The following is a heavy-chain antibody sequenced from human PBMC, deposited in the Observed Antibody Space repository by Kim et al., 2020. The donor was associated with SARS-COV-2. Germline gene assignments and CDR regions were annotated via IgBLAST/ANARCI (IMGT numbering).Heavy chain of an antibody. D-gene: IGHD3-10*01. CDR2: ISYDGRNK. CDR1: GLSFDDSA. CDR3: ARGNYYESVSLSDYYNGMDV. J-gene: IGHJ6*02. Sequence: GRSLRLSCAASGLSFDDSAMNWVRQAPGKGLEWVAVISYDGRNKEYADSVKGRFSISRDNSKTTLSLQMNSLRVEDTAVYYCARGNYYESVSLSDYYNGMDVWGQGTTVTVSS. V-gene: IGHV3-30-3*01.